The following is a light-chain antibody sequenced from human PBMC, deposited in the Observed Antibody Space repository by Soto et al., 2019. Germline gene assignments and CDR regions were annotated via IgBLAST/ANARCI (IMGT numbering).Light chain of an antibody. CDR3: SSYAGSTNVV. J-gene: IGLJ2*01. CDR1: SSDVGDYNY. CDR2: EVS. V-gene: IGLV2-8*01. Sequence: QSALTQPPSASGSPGQSVTISCTGTSSDVGDYNYVSWYQQHPGKAPKLMIYEVSKRPSGVPDHFSGSKSGNTASLTVSGLQADDEADYYCSSYAGSTNVVFGGGTKLTVL.